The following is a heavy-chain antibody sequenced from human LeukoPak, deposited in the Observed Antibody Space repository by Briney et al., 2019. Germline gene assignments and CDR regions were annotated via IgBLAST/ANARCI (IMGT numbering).Heavy chain of an antibody. Sequence: ASVKVSCKASGYTFTSYGISWVRQAPGQGLEWMGWISAYNGNTNYAQKLQGRVTMTTDTSTSTAYMELRSLRSDDTAVYYCAITPYYDILNGYSLLDYWGQGTLVTVSS. V-gene: IGHV1-18*01. J-gene: IGHJ4*02. CDR1: GYTFTSYG. CDR3: AITPYYDILNGYSLLDY. CDR2: ISAYNGNT. D-gene: IGHD3-9*01.